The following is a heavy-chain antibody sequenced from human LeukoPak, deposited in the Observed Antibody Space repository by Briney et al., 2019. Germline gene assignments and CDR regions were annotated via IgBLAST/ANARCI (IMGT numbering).Heavy chain of an antibody. V-gene: IGHV1-2*04. J-gene: IGHJ3*02. CDR3: ARYYDSSGYYSWYDAFDI. CDR2: INPNSGGT. Sequence: ASVKVSCKASGYTFTGYYMHWVRQAPGQGLEWMGWINPNSGGTNYAQKFQGWVTMTRDTSISTAYMELSSLRSEDTAVYYCARYYDSSGYYSWYDAFDIWGQGTMVTVSS. D-gene: IGHD3-22*01. CDR1: GYTFTGYY.